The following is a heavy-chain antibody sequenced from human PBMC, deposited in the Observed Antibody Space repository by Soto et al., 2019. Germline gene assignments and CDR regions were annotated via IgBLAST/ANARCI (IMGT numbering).Heavy chain of an antibody. CDR1: GASISGFY. Sequence: ETLSLTCTVSGASISGFYWSWIRKSAGKGLEWIGRIYATGTTDYNTSLKSRVMMSVDTSKKQFSLKLRSVTAADTAVYYCVRDGTKTLRDWFDPWGQGISVTVSS. V-gene: IGHV4-4*07. CDR2: IYATGTT. D-gene: IGHD1-1*01. J-gene: IGHJ5*02. CDR3: VRDGTKTLRDWFDP.